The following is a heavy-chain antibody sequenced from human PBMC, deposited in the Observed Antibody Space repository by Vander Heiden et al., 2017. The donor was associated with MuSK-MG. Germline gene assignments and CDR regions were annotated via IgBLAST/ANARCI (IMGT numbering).Heavy chain of an antibody. J-gene: IGHJ5*02. CDR2: SYWDDDK. CDR1: GFSLSTSGVG. V-gene: IGHV2-5*02. Sequence: QITLKESGPTLVKPTQTLTLTCTFSGFSLSTSGVGVGWIRPPPGKAREWLALSYWDDDKRYSPSLKSRLTITKDTSKNQVVLTMTNMDPVDTATYYCAHRRAYGSGSYYNVRWFDPWGQGTLVTVSS. CDR3: AHRRAYGSGSYYNVRWFDP. D-gene: IGHD3-10*01.